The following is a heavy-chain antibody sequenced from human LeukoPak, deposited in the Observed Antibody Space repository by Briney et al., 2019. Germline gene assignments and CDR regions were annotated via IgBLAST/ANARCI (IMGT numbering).Heavy chain of an antibody. Sequence: GGSLRLSCAASGFTFSRFAMSWVRQAPGEGLEWVLRKSGSSGRTDVVVAVTCRFTISRDNSKNTLFLQMNSLRGEDTAVYDCAKQRGALRENWFLDHWGQGTLVTVSA. CDR1: GFTFSRFA. CDR2: KSGSSGRT. CDR3: AKQRGALRENWFLDH. V-gene: IGHV3-23*01. D-gene: IGHD3-9*01. J-gene: IGHJ4*02.